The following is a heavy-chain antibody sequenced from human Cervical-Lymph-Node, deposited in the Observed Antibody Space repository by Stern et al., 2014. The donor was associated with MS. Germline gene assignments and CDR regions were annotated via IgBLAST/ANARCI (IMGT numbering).Heavy chain of an antibody. D-gene: IGHD2-15*01. J-gene: IGHJ4*02. CDR1: GGSLRSYY. Sequence: QVQLQESGPGLVKPSETLSLTCTVSGGSLRSYYWNWIRQAPGKGLEWLGFIYHTGSVNYNPSLSIRVAMSVDTSKNQFSLTVSSVTAADTAVYYCAREGEYCSGSRCYPFLDYWGQGTLVTVSS. CDR2: IYHTGSV. V-gene: IGHV4-59*01. CDR3: AREGEYCSGSRCYPFLDY.